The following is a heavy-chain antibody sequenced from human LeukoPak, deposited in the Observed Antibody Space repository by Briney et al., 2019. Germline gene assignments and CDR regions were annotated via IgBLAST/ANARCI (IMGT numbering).Heavy chain of an antibody. CDR1: GFTVSSNY. J-gene: IGHJ4*02. CDR3: AKDVLLEWLLGNFHY. D-gene: IGHD3-3*01. Sequence: GGSLRLSCAASGFTVSSNYMSWVRQAPGKGLEWVSGISGSGLTPYYADSVKGRFTISRDNSKNTLYLQMNSLRAEDTAVYYCAKDVLLEWLLGNFHYWGQGTLVTVSS. CDR2: ISGSGLTP. V-gene: IGHV3-23*01.